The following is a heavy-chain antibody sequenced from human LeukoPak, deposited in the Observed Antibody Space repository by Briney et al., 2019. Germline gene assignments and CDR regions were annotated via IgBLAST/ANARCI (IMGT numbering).Heavy chain of an antibody. D-gene: IGHD1-26*01. CDR3: ARRIVGGHLGDY. Sequence: SVKVSCKASGYTFRNYGMSWVRQAPGQGLEWMGWISAKNGNRDYAQKLQGRVTMTLDTSTSTAYMELRSLRSDDTAIYYCARRIVGGHLGDYWGQGTLVTVSS. V-gene: IGHV1-18*01. CDR2: ISAKNGNR. J-gene: IGHJ4*02. CDR1: GYTFRNYG.